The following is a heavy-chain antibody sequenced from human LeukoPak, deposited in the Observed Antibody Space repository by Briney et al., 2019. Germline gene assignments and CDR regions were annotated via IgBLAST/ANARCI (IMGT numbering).Heavy chain of an antibody. V-gene: IGHV4-39*01. CDR1: GGSISSSSYY. D-gene: IGHD3-10*01. CDR2: VNNSGST. Sequence: PSETLSLTSTVSGGSISSSSYYRGSTRQPPGKGLEWIGCVNNSGSTYYNPPLKSRLRSSVDTSKNQSTLTLSSVTAADTAVYYCARQGNMVRGVQVEPGDFWGQGILVVVAS. J-gene: IGHJ4*02. CDR3: ARQGNMVRGVQVEPGDF.